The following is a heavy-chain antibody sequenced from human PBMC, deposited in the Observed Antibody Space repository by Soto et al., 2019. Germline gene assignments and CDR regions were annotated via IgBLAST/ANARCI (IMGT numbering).Heavy chain of an antibody. CDR2: MNPNSGNT. V-gene: IGHV1-8*01. Sequence: ASVKVSCKASGYTFSSYYINWVLQASGQGLEWMGWMNPNSGNTGYAQKFQGRVSMTRNTSITTAYMELSSLTSDDTAVYYCARSSRDYWGQGTQVTVSS. J-gene: IGHJ4*02. CDR1: GYTFSSYY. CDR3: ARSSRDY.